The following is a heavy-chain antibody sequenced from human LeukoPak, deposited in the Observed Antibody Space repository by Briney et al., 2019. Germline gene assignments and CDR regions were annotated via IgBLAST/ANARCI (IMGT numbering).Heavy chain of an antibody. CDR1: GSSISSAYY. CDR3: ARDRGGATEDY. Sequence: SETLSLTCAVSGSSISSAYYWGWIRQPPGKGLEWSGSIYHSGSTYYSPSLKSRVTISVDTSKNQFSLKLTSVTAADTAVYYCARDRGGATEDYWGQGILVTVSS. J-gene: IGHJ4*02. CDR2: IYHSGST. V-gene: IGHV4-38-2*02. D-gene: IGHD1-26*01.